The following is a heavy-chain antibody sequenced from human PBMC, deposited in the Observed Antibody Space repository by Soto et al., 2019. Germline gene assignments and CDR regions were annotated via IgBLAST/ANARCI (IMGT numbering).Heavy chain of an antibody. CDR1: GFTFRNYG. CDR3: ARLGGSGSYSVDY. CDR2: IWYDGSNK. V-gene: IGHV3-33*01. J-gene: IGHJ4*02. D-gene: IGHD3-10*01. Sequence: PGGSLRLSCAASGFTFRNYGMHWVRQAPGKGLEWVAVIWYDGSNKYYADSAKGRFTTSRDNSKNTLYLQMNSLRAEDTAVYYCARLGGSGSYSVDYWGQGTLVTVSS.